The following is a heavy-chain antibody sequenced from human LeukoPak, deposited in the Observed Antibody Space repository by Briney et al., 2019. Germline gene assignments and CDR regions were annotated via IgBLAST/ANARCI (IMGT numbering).Heavy chain of an antibody. J-gene: IGHJ4*02. V-gene: IGHV1-46*03. CDR2: INPSGGST. CDR3: AREGTYYYGSGSLDRFDY. Sequence: ASVTVSRTASGYTFTSYYMHWVRQAPGQGLEWMGIINPSGGSTSYAQKFQGRVSMTRDTSTSTVYMELSSLRSEDTAVYCCAREGTYYYGSGSLDRFDYWGQGTLVTVSS. CDR1: GYTFTSYY. D-gene: IGHD3-10*01.